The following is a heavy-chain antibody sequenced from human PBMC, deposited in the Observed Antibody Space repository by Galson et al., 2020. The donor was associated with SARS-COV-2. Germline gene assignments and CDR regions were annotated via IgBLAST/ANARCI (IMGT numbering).Heavy chain of an antibody. D-gene: IGHD6-13*01. Sequence: GESLKISCAASGFTFSSYGMHWVRQAPGKGLEWVAVISYDGSDKYYADSVKGRFTISRDNSKNTLYLQMNSLRAEDTAVYYCAKATGYSSSWSNYWGQGTLVTVSS. CDR3: AKATGYSSSWSNY. CDR1: GFTFSSYG. V-gene: IGHV3-30*18. CDR2: ISYDGSDK. J-gene: IGHJ4*02.